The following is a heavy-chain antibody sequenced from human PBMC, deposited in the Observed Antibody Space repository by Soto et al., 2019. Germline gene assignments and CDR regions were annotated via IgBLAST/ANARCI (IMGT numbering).Heavy chain of an antibody. D-gene: IGHD3-16*02. CDR2: ISAYNGNT. V-gene: IGHV1-18*01. J-gene: IGHJ3*02. CDR1: GYTFTSYG. Sequence: QVQLVQSGAEVKKPGASVKVSCKASGYTFTSYGISWVRQAPGQGLEWMGWISAYNGNTNYAQKLQGRATMTTDTTTSTAYMELRSLSSDDTAVYYCARDPGYDYIWGSYRYNAFDIWGQGTMVTVSS. CDR3: ARDPGYDYIWGSYRYNAFDI.